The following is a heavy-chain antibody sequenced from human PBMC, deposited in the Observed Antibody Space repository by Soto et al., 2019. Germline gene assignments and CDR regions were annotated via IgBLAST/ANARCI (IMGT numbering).Heavy chain of an antibody. D-gene: IGHD3-22*01. CDR3: ASNLPNNDDSAGYSAF. Sequence: ASVKVSCKASGYTFTSYGISWVRQAPGQGLEWMGWISAYNGNTNYAQKLQGRVTMTTDTSTSTAYMELRSLRSDDTAVYYCASNLPNNDDSAGYSAFWGQGTLVTVSS. CDR1: GYTFTSYG. J-gene: IGHJ4*02. V-gene: IGHV1-18*01. CDR2: ISAYNGNT.